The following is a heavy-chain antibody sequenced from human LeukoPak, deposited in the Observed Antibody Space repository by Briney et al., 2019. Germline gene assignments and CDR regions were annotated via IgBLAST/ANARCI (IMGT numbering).Heavy chain of an antibody. Sequence: GRSLRLSCAASGFTFSSYGMHWVRQAPGKGLEWVAVISYDGSNKYYADSVKGRFTISRDNSKNTLYLQMNSLRAEDTAVYYCAKDLVVVLWGQGTLVTVSS. CDR3: AKDLVVVL. CDR2: ISYDGSNK. CDR1: GFTFSSYG. D-gene: IGHD3-22*01. J-gene: IGHJ4*02. V-gene: IGHV3-30*18.